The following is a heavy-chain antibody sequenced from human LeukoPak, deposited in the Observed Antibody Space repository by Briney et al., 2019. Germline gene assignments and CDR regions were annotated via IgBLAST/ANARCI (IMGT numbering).Heavy chain of an antibody. Sequence: PGGSLRLSCAASGFTFSSYAMSWVRQAPGKGLEWVSAISGSGGSTYYADSVKGRFTISRDNSKNTLYLQMNSLRAEDTAVYYCAKLKFKLVVGDYLDYWGQGTLVTVSS. CDR2: ISGSGGST. J-gene: IGHJ4*02. D-gene: IGHD2-15*01. CDR3: AKLKFKLVVGDYLDY. CDR1: GFTFSSYA. V-gene: IGHV3-23*01.